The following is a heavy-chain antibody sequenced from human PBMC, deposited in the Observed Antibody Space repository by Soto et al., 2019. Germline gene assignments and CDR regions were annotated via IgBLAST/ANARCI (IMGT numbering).Heavy chain of an antibody. CDR1: SGSLIGYY. CDR3: ARAPKVSGSSQTRPDF. D-gene: IGHD6-6*01. V-gene: IGHV4-34*01. Sequence: SETLSLTCSIYSGSLIGYYWSWILQPPWKGLEWIGEISQSGNTNYSPSLKSRVSISIDTSKKQFSLNLASVSAADTAVYYCARAPKVSGSSQTRPDFWGQGTLVTVSS. CDR2: ISQSGNT. J-gene: IGHJ4*02.